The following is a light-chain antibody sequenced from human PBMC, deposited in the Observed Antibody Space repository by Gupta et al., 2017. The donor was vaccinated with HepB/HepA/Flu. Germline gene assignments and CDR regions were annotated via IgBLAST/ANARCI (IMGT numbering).Light chain of an antibody. CDR1: SSDVGSYKY. Sequence: QSALTQPPSASGSPGQSVTIPRTGTSSDVGSYKYVPWYQQHPGKAPKLMIYDVTKRPSGVPDRFSGSKSGNTASLTVSGLQAEDEADYYCTSYAGSNNLIFGGGTTLTVL. CDR3: TSYAGSNNLI. V-gene: IGLV2-8*01. J-gene: IGLJ2*01. CDR2: DVT.